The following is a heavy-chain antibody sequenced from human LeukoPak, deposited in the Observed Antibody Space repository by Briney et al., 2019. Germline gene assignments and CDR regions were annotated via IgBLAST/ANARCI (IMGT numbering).Heavy chain of an antibody. CDR1: GFTLSSYA. V-gene: IGHV3-23*01. CDR3: AKDRGSGWFFNYFDY. Sequence: GGSLRLSCAASGFTLSSYAMSWVRQAPGKGLEWVSTISGSGGSTYYADSVKGRFTISRDNSKNTLYLQMNSLRAEDTAVYYCAKDRGSGWFFNYFDYWGQGTLVTVSS. D-gene: IGHD6-19*01. CDR2: ISGSGGST. J-gene: IGHJ4*02.